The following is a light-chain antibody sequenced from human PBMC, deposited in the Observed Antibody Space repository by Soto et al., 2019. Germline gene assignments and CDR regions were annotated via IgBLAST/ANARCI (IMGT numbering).Light chain of an antibody. V-gene: IGLV2-14*01. CDR2: EAF. CDR1: SSDVGGHDY. J-gene: IGLJ3*02. CDR3: SSFTSTNTWV. Sequence: QSVLTQVASVSGSPGQSITISCNATSSDVGGHDYVSWYLQHPGKAPKLLIYEAFNRPSGVSDRFSGSKSGSTASLTISGLQADDEGDYYCSSFTSTNTWVFGGGTKLTVL.